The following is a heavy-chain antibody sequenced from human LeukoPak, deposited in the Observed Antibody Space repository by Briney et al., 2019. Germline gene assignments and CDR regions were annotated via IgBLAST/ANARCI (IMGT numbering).Heavy chain of an antibody. J-gene: IGHJ4*02. CDR2: ISGGGGST. Sequence: GGSLRLSCAASGFTFTSYSMNWVRQAPGKGLEWVSTISGGGGSTYYADSVKGRFTISRDNSKNTLYLQVNSLRAEDTAVYYCAKGGKWDVTPFDYWGQGTLVTVSS. CDR3: AKGGKWDVTPFDY. V-gene: IGHV3-23*01. CDR1: GFTFTSYS. D-gene: IGHD1-26*01.